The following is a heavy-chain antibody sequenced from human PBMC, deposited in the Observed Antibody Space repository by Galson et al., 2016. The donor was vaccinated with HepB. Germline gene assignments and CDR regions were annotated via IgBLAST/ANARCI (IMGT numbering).Heavy chain of an antibody. Sequence: QSGAEVKKPGESLTISCQASGYTFTNYWIGWVRQMPGEGLEWMGIIYPGDSDIRYNSSFQGQVTISADNSITTAYLQWGSLKASDSAIYFCARRDRDCSGGTCHARNFDYWGQGTLVSVSS. V-gene: IGHV5-51*01. J-gene: IGHJ4*02. CDR3: ARRDRDCSGGTCHARNFDY. CDR1: GYTFTNYW. CDR2: IYPGDSDI. D-gene: IGHD2-15*01.